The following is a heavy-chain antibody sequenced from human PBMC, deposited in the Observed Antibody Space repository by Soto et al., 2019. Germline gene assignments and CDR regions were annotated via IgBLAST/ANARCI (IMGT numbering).Heavy chain of an antibody. CDR1: GFTFRSFT. CDR3: TRDVSRDSSARGWFDP. V-gene: IGHV3-21*01. Sequence: EVHLVESGGGLVKPGGSLRLSCAASGFTFRSFTMNWVRQAPGKGLEWVSTISSNSAYIYYTDALRGRFTISRDNAKNSLHLQMNSLRAEDTAVYYCTRDVSRDSSARGWFDPWGPGTLVTVSS. J-gene: IGHJ5*02. CDR2: ISSNSAYI. D-gene: IGHD6-25*01.